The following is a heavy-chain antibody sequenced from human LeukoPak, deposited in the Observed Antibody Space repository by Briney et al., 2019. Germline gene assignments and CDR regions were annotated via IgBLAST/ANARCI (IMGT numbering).Heavy chain of an antibody. Sequence: QTGGSLRLSCEASEFSFTNYWMYWVRQAPGKGLAWVSAINTDGSTTTYADSVKGRFTISRDNARNTLYLQTNSLRAGDTAVYYCARALFQVPYYFDFWGQGTLVTVSS. V-gene: IGHV3-74*01. CDR2: INTDGSTT. CDR1: EFSFTNYW. J-gene: IGHJ4*02. CDR3: ARALFQVPYYFDF. D-gene: IGHD2-2*01.